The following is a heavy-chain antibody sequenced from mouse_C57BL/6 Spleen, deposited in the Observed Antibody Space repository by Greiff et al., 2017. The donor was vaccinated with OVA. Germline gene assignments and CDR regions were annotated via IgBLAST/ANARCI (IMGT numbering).Heavy chain of an antibody. CDR1: GFTFSRYA. J-gene: IGHJ2*01. CDR3: ARDYYGSSEDYFDY. Sequence: EVQLQESGGGLVKPGGSLKLSCAASGFTFSRYALSFVRQTPEKRLSWVATISDGGSYTYYPDNVKGRFTISRDNAKNNLYLQMSHLKSEDTAMYYCARDYYGSSEDYFDYWGQGTTLTVSS. D-gene: IGHD1-1*01. V-gene: IGHV5-4*01. CDR2: ISDGGSYT.